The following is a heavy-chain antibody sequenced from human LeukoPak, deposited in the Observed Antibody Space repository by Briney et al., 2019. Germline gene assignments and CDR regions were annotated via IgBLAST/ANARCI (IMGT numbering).Heavy chain of an antibody. CDR3: ASKGAYYYDSSGYYFSAFDI. V-gene: IGHV5-51*01. D-gene: IGHD3-22*01. CDR1: GYSFTSYW. CDR2: IYPGDSDT. Sequence: GESLQISCKGSGYSFTSYWIGWVRQMPGKGLEWMGIIYPGDSDTRYSPSFQGQVTISADKSISTAYLQWSSLKASDTAMYYCASKGAYYYDSSGYYFSAFDIWGQGTMVTVSS. J-gene: IGHJ3*02.